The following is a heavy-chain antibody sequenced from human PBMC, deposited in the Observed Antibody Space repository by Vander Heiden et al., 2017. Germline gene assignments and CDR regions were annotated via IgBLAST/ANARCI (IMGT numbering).Heavy chain of an antibody. D-gene: IGHD3-22*01. CDR1: GFTFSGSA. CDR2: IRSKANSYAT. CDR3: TTTYYYDSSGYYTFDY. J-gene: IGHJ4*02. Sequence: QLVESGGGLVQPGGSLKLSCAASGFTFSGSAMHWVRQASGKGLEWVGRIRSKANSYATAYAASVKGRFTISRDDSKNTADLKMNSMKTEETAVYYCTTTYYYDSSGYYTFDYWGQGTLVTVSS. V-gene: IGHV3-73*02.